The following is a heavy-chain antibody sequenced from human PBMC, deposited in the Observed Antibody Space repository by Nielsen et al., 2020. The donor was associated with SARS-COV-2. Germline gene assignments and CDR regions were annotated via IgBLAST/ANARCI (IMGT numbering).Heavy chain of an antibody. V-gene: IGHV3-30-3*01. Sequence: GGSLRLSCAASGFTFSSYAMHWVRQAPGKGLEWVAVISYDGSNKYYADSVKGRFTISRDNSKNTLYLQMNSLRAEDTAVYYCARALSGSLNWFDPWGQGTLVTVSS. J-gene: IGHJ5*02. CDR3: ARALSGSLNWFDP. D-gene: IGHD1-26*01. CDR1: GFTFSSYA. CDR2: ISYDGSNK.